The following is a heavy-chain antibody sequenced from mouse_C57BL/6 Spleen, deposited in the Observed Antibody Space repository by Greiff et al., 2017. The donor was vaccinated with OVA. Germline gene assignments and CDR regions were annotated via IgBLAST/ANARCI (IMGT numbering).Heavy chain of an antibody. CDR3: ARGGGNYFDY. Sequence: VQLQQSGPELVKPGASVKISCKASGYTFTDYYMNWVKQSHGKSLEWIGDINPNNGGTSYNQKFKGKATLTVDKSSSTAYMELRSLTSEDSAVYDCARGGGNYFDYWGQGTTLTVSS. V-gene: IGHV1-26*01. J-gene: IGHJ2*01. CDR1: GYTFTDYY. CDR2: INPNNGGT.